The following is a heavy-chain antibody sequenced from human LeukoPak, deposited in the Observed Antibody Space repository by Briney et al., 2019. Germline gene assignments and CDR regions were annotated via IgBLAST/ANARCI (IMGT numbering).Heavy chain of an antibody. D-gene: IGHD6-19*01. CDR3: AKDLALAGTGGGFDV. Sequence: GGSLRLSCGASGFTFTTYAINWVRQAPGKALEWVSGISGGGDKAYYADSVNGRFTISRDNSKNTVSLQMSSLRAEDTALYYCAKDLALAGTGGGFDVWGQGTRVAVSS. CDR1: GFTFTTYA. J-gene: IGHJ3*01. V-gene: IGHV3-23*01. CDR2: ISGGGDKA.